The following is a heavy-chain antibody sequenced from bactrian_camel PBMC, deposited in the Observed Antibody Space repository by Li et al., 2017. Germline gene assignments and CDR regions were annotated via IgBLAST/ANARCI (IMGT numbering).Heavy chain of an antibody. J-gene: IGHJ6*01. CDR3: AADRSMTASQAVRVHFQFGD. Sequence: HVQLVESGGGSVQAGGSLRLSCAASGSTYGRNCMAWFRQAPGKEREGVANIWTADHTTYYADSVRGRFTISHDSATNTMYLQMNSLKPEDSAMYHCAADRSMTASQAVRVHFQFGDWAQGTQVTVS. D-gene: IGHD3*01. V-gene: IGHV3S63*01. CDR2: IWTADHTT. CDR1: GSTYGRNC.